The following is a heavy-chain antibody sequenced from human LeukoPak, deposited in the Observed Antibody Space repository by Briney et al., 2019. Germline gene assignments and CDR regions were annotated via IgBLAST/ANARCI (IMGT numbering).Heavy chain of an antibody. Sequence: SVKVSCKASGFTFTTSAVQWVRQARGQRLEWIGWLVVGSAGTNYAQKFQGRVTITADKSTSTAYMELSSLRSEDTAVYYCARFGRYNWNSHWFDPWGQGTLVTVSS. D-gene: IGHD1-7*01. J-gene: IGHJ5*02. V-gene: IGHV1-58*01. CDR3: ARFGRYNWNSHWFDP. CDR1: GFTFTTSA. CDR2: LVVGSAGT.